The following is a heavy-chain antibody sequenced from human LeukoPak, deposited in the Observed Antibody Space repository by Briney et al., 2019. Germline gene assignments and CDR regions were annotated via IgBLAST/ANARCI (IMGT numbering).Heavy chain of an antibody. CDR1: GFTFSSYW. D-gene: IGHD6-13*01. J-gene: IGHJ6*03. CDR2: INSDGSST. CDR3: ARDPAAAGIFYYYYYMDV. V-gene: IGHV3-74*01. Sequence: PGGSLRLSCAASGFTFSSYWMHWVRQAPGKGLVWVSRINSDGSSTSYADSVKGRFTISRDNAKNTLYLQMNSLRAEDTAVYYCARDPAAAGIFYYYYYMDVWGKGTTVTFSS.